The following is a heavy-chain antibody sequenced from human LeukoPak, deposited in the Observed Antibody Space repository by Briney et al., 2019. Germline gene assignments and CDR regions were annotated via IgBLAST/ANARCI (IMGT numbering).Heavy chain of an antibody. CDR2: IWYDGSNK. V-gene: IGHV3-33*01. CDR3: ASGDNGWPHPGVL. D-gene: IGHD6-19*01. Sequence: GGSLRLSCAASGFSFSSYGIHWVRQAPGKGLEWVAVIWYDGSNKYHADSVKGRFTISRDNSKNTLYLQMNSLRVEDTAFYYCASGDNGWPHPGVLWGQGTLVTVSS. CDR1: GFSFSSYG. J-gene: IGHJ4*02.